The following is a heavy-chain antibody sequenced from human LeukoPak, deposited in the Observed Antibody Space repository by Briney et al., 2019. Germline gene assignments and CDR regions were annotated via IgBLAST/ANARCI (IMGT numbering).Heavy chain of an antibody. CDR1: GYSFTSYW. CDR3: ARQDIAAANGFDP. V-gene: IGHV5-10-1*01. J-gene: IGHJ5*02. Sequence: GESLKISCKGSGYSFTSYWISWVRQMPGKGLEWKGRIDPSDSYTNYSPSFQGHVTISADKSISTAYLQWSSLKASDTAMYYCARQDIAAANGFDPWGQGTLVTVSS. CDR2: IDPSDSYT. D-gene: IGHD6-13*01.